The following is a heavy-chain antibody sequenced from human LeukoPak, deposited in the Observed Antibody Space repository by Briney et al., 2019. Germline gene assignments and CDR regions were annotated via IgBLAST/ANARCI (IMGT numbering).Heavy chain of an antibody. J-gene: IGHJ3*02. CDR2: ISSSGSTI. CDR3: ARDFQGDAFDI. CDR1: GFTFSDYY. V-gene: IGHV3-11*01. Sequence: GGSLRLSCAASGFTFSDYYMSWIRQAPGKGLEWVSYISSSGSTIYYADSVKGRFTISRDNTKNSMYLQMNSLRAEDTAVYYCARDFQGDAFDIWGPGTMVTVSS.